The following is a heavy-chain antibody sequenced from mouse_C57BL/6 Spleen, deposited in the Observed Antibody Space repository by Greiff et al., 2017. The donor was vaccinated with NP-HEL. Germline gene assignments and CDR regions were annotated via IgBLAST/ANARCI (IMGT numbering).Heavy chain of an antibody. J-gene: IGHJ2*01. V-gene: IGHV5-16*01. CDR1: GFTFSDYY. CDR2: INYDGSST. Sequence: EVHLVESEGGLVQPGSSMKLSCTASGFTFSDYYMAWVRQVPEKGLEWVANINYDGSSTYYLDSLKSRFIISRDNAKNILYLQMSSLKSEDTATYYCARAKGYDYDGGYFDYWGQGTTLTVSS. D-gene: IGHD2-4*01. CDR3: ARAKGYDYDGGYFDY.